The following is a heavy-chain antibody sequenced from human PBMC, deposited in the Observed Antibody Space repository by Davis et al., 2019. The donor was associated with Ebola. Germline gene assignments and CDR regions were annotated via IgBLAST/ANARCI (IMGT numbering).Heavy chain of an antibody. V-gene: IGHV1-46*01. D-gene: IGHD2-2*01. CDR2: INPSGGST. J-gene: IGHJ6*03. CDR1: GYTFTSYY. Sequence: ASVKVSCKASGYTFTSYYMHWVRQAPGQGLEWMGIINPSGGSTSYAQKFQGRVTMTRDTSTSTVYMELSSLRSEDTAVYYCARDRPPNCSSTSCSTDYYYYYMDVWGKGTTVTVSS. CDR3: ARDRPPNCSSTSCSTDYYYYYMDV.